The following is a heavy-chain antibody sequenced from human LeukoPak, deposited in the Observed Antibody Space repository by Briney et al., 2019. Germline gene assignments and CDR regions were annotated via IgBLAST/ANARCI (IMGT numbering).Heavy chain of an antibody. J-gene: IGHJ6*02. Sequence: GESLKISCKGSGYSFTSYWISWARQMPGKGLEWMGRIDPSDSYTNYSPSFQGHVTISADKSISTAYLQWSSLKASDTAMYYCARLYPYDILTGYYSRGMDVWGQGTTVTVSS. CDR3: ARLYPYDILTGYYSRGMDV. CDR1: GYSFTSYW. V-gene: IGHV5-10-1*01. D-gene: IGHD3-9*01. CDR2: IDPSDSYT.